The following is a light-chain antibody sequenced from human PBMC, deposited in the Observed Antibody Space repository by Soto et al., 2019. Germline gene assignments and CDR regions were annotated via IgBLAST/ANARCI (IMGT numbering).Light chain of an antibody. CDR3: QQYGSSPT. Sequence: EIVLTQSPGTLSLSPGERATLSCRSSQSVSSNYLAWYQQKPDQAPRLVIYDVSGRATGIPDRFSGSGSGTDFTLTISRLEPEDVAVYYCQQYGSSPTFGHGTKVEIK. CDR2: DVS. CDR1: QSVSSNY. V-gene: IGKV3-20*01. J-gene: IGKJ1*01.